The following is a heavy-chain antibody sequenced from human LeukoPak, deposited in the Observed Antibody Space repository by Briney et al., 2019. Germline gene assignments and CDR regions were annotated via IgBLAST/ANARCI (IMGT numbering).Heavy chain of an antibody. V-gene: IGHV3-74*03. D-gene: IGHD3-3*01. CDR3: VRASGYLHDFDF. CDR1: GFSFSKYR. Sequence: GGSLRLSCEASGFSFSKYRMHWVRQAPGKELVWVAFISKDGGTTTYVDSVRDRFTISRDNSKNILFLQMNSLKSEDTAMYYCVRASGYLHDFDFWGQGTLVTVSS. CDR2: ISKDGGTT. J-gene: IGHJ4*02.